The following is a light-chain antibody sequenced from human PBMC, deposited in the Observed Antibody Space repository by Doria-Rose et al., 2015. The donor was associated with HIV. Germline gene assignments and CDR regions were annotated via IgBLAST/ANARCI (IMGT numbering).Light chain of an antibody. CDR1: QSVSTD. V-gene: IGKV3-15*01. J-gene: IGKJ5*01. CDR2: GAS. CDR3: HQYNNWPT. Sequence: DIVMTQTPGTLSVSPGESATLSCRASQSVSTDLAWYQHKPGQAPRLLIWGASTRATGIPARFSGSGSGTEFTLTISSLQSEDFAIYFCHQYNNWPTFGQGTRLDIK.